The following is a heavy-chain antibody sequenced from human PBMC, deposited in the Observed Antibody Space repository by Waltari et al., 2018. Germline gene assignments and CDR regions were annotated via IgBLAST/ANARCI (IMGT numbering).Heavy chain of an antibody. Sequence: LVQSGAEVMKPGASVKVSCKVSRDAITEHYIHWVRQAPGQGLEWRGGINPNGGSTHYAQRYRGRITMTWDTSMTTSYMGLSGLRSDDTAVYYCAREYCGGDCRLFDFWGQGTLVTVSS. D-gene: IGHD2-21*02. CDR3: AREYCGGDCRLFDF. CDR2: INPNGGST. CDR1: RDAITEHY. V-gene: IGHV1-2*02. J-gene: IGHJ4*02.